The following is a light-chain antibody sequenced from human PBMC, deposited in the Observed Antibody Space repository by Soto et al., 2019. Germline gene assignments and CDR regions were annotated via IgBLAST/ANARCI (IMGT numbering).Light chain of an antibody. J-gene: IGKJ2*01. Sequence: EIVLTQSPGTLSLSPGERATISCRASQSVSSGYLVWYQQKPGQAPRLLIYGASGRATGIPDRFSGSGSGTDVTLSISGLEPEDFVVYYCQHYGSSPPMYTFGQGTKLEIK. CDR3: QHYGSSPPMYT. V-gene: IGKV3-20*01. CDR2: GAS. CDR1: QSVSSGY.